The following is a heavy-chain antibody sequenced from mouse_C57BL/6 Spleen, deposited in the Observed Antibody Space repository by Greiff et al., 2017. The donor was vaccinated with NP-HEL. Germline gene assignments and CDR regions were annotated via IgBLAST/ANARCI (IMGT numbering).Heavy chain of an antibody. CDR1: GYAFTNYL. Sequence: QVQLQQSGAELVRPGTSVKVSCKASGYAFTNYLIEWVKQRPGQGLEWIGVINPGSGGTNYNEKFKGKATLTADKSSSTAYMQLSSLTSEDSAVYFCARMGNGYYFDYWGQGTTLTVSS. CDR2: INPGSGGT. CDR3: ARMGNGYYFDY. D-gene: IGHD2-1*01. V-gene: IGHV1-54*01. J-gene: IGHJ2*01.